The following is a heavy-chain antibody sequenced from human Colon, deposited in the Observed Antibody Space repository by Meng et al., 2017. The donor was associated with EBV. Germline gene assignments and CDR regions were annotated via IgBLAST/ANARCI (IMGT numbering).Heavy chain of an antibody. J-gene: IGHJ4*02. V-gene: IGHV4-34*01. D-gene: IGHD3-9*01. Sequence: QVLPQHLGAGSLKPSETLSLTCTVNGGSFSGYVWSWVRQPPGKGMEWIGEVSHPGSANYNPSLKSRVTISVDASEKQFSLRLTSVTAADSAVYYCARAPTTGYKDHWGQGTLVTVSS. CDR1: GGSFSGYV. CDR3: ARAPTTGYKDH. CDR2: VSHPGSA.